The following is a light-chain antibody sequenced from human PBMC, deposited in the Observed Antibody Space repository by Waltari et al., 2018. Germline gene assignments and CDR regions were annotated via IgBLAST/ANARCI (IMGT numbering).Light chain of an antibody. J-gene: IGKJ2*01. CDR2: GAS. CDR3: HQYNNWADT. Sequence: EIVMTQSPATLSVSPGERATLSCRASQRVSTPLAWYQQKPGQAPRLLIYGASTRATGVPARFSGSGSGTEFTLTISSLQSEDFAVYYCHQYNNWADTFGQGTKLEIK. V-gene: IGKV3-15*01. CDR1: QRVSTP.